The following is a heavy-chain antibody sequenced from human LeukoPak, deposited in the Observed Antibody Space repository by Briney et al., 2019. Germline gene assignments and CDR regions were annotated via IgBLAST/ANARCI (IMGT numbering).Heavy chain of an antibody. Sequence: PGGSLRLSRAAYGFSLNGYWMSRGRQAPGKGLEWVARLHADGNEKYFVHSVKGRFTVSRDNAKNSLYLQMNSLRVEDTAVYYWGRGGYSFDYLGQGTLVTVSS. CDR2: LHADGNEK. CDR1: GFSLNGYW. J-gene: IGHJ4*02. V-gene: IGHV3-7*01. D-gene: IGHD5-12*01. CDR3: GRGGYSFDY.